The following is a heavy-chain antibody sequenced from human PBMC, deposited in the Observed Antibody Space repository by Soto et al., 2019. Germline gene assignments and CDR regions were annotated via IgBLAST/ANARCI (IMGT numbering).Heavy chain of an antibody. V-gene: IGHV3-48*01. J-gene: IGHJ5*02. CDR3: AGHGGQWLNWFDP. Sequence: EVQLVESGGGLVQPGGSLRLSCAASGFTFSSYDMNWVCQAPGKGLEWVSYISSSSSTIYYADSVKGRFTISRDNAKNSLYLQMNSLRAEDTAVYYCAGHGGQWLNWFDPWGQGILVTVSS. CDR1: GFTFSSYD. D-gene: IGHD6-19*01. CDR2: ISSSSSTI.